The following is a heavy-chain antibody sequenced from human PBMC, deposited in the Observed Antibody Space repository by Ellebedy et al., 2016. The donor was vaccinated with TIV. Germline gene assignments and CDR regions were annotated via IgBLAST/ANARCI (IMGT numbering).Heavy chain of an antibody. D-gene: IGHD2-2*01. J-gene: IGHJ6*02. CDR3: ARPDIVVVPAANLKPYYYYYGMDV. V-gene: IGHV3-33*01. Sequence: GESLKISXAASGFTFSSYGMHWVRQAPGKGLEWVAVIWYDGSNKYYADSVKGRFTISRDNAKNTLYLQMNSLRAEDTAVYYCARPDIVVVPAANLKPYYYYYGMDVWGQGTTVTVSS. CDR2: IWYDGSNK. CDR1: GFTFSSYG.